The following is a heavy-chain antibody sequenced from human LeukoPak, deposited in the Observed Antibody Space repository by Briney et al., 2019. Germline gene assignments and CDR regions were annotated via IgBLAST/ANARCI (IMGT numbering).Heavy chain of an antibody. J-gene: IGHJ4*02. Sequence: GGSLRLSCAASGFTFSSYAMSWVRQAPGKGLEWVSAISGSGGSTYYADSVKGRFTISRDNSKNTLYLQMNSLRAEDTVVYYCAKGGYSYGVFDYWGQGTLVTVSS. CDR1: GFTFSSYA. CDR2: ISGSGGST. D-gene: IGHD5-18*01. CDR3: AKGGYSYGVFDY. V-gene: IGHV3-23*01.